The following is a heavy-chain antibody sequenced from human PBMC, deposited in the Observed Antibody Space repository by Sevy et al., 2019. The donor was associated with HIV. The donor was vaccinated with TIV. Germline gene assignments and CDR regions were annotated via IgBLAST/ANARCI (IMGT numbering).Heavy chain of an antibody. Sequence: ASVRVSCKVSGYTLTELSMHWVRQVPGKGLEWMGSFDPEDDETIYAQKFQGRVTMTEDKSTDTAYMELSSLRSEDTDVYYCAATKDYYVNSGDPFDYWGQGTLVTVSS. CDR1: GYTLTELS. J-gene: IGHJ4*02. CDR2: FDPEDDET. D-gene: IGHD3-22*01. CDR3: AATKDYYVNSGDPFDY. V-gene: IGHV1-24*01.